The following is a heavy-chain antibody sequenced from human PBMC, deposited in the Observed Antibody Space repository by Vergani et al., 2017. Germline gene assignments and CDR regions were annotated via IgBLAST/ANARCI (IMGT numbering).Heavy chain of an antibody. J-gene: IGHJ3*02. Sequence: QVQLQESGPGLVKPSETLYLTCTVSGGSISSYYWWWIRQPPGKGLEWIGYIYYSGSTNYNPSLKSRVTISVDTSNNQFSLKLRSVTAADTAVYYCARDFWGENAFDIWGQGTMVTVSS. CDR2: IYYSGST. CDR1: GGSISSYY. CDR3: ARDFWGENAFDI. D-gene: IGHD7-27*01. V-gene: IGHV4-59*01.